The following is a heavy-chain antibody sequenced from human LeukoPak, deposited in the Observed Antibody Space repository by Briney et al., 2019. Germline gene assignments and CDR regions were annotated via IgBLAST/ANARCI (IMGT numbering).Heavy chain of an antibody. J-gene: IGHJ6*02. D-gene: IGHD4-17*01. Sequence: GASVKVFCKASGGTSSSYAISWVRQAPGQGLEWMGRIIPILGIANYAQKFQGRVTITADKSTSTAYMELSSLRSEDTAVYYCARDPYGDYGAYGMDVWGQGTTVTVSS. CDR1: GGTSSSYA. CDR3: ARDPYGDYGAYGMDV. CDR2: IIPILGIA. V-gene: IGHV1-69*04.